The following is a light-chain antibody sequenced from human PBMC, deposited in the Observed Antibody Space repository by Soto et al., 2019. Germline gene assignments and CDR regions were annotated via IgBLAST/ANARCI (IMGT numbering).Light chain of an antibody. V-gene: IGKV1-5*03. J-gene: IGKJ4*01. CDR2: KAS. CDR3: QQYNNYPLT. CDR1: QSINSW. Sequence: DIQMTQSPSTLSASVGDRVTITCRASQSINSWLAWYQQKPGKAPKLLIYKASSLEGGVPSRFSGSGSETDFTLTISSLQPEDSATYYCQQYNNYPLTFGGGTKVEIK.